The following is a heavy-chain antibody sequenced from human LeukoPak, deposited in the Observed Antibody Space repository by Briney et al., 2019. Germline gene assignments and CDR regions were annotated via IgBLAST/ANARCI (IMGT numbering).Heavy chain of an antibody. CDR2: IYPGDSDT. V-gene: IGHV5-51*01. J-gene: IGHJ4*02. D-gene: IGHD2-21*02. CDR1: GYSFSSYW. Sequence: LGESLKISCKGSGYSFSSYWTGWVRQMPGKGLEWMGMIYPGDSDTRYSPSFQGQVTNSADKSISTAYLQWSSLKASDTAMYYCARRAYCGGDCYLDYWGQGTLVTVSS. CDR3: ARRAYCGGDCYLDY.